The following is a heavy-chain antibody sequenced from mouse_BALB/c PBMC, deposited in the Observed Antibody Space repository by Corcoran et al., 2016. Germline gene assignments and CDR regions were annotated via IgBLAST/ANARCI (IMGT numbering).Heavy chain of an antibody. CDR2: ISYDGSN. Sequence: DVQLQESGPGLVKPSQALALTCPVTGYSINSGYYWNWIRQFPGNKLEWMGYISYDGSNNYNPSLKNRISITRDTSKNQFFLKLNSVTTEDTATYYCARGIFGWGQGTTLTVSS. D-gene: IGHD1-3*01. J-gene: IGHJ2*01. CDR3: ARGIFG. CDR1: GYSINSGYY. V-gene: IGHV3-6*02.